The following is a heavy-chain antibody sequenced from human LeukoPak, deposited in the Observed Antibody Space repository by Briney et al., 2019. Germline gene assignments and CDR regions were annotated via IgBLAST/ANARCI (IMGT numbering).Heavy chain of an antibody. CDR3: ARGPTYDRAPYYFDC. Sequence: GGSLRLSCAASGFIVNGNYTSWVRQAPGMGLEWVSVIYSGGSTHYADSVKGRFTISRDSSKNILYLQMNSLRAEDTAVYYCARGPTYDRAPYYFDCWGQGTLVTFSS. CDR2: IYSGGST. D-gene: IGHD3-22*01. V-gene: IGHV3-53*01. J-gene: IGHJ4*02. CDR1: GFIVNGNY.